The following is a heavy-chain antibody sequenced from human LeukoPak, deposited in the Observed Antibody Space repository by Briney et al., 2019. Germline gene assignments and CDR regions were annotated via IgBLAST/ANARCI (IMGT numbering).Heavy chain of an antibody. Sequence: SGPTLVKPTQTLTLTCTFCGFSLSTGSGGVGRIREPPGKALEWLALIYLDDDKIYRPSLKSKLTITKDTSKNQVVLKMTDMDPMNTATYYCAHIDGGYDPAFDYGGQGTLVTASS. V-gene: IGHV2-5*02. J-gene: IGHJ4*02. D-gene: IGHD5-12*01. CDR2: IYLDDDK. CDR3: AHIDGGYDPAFDY. CDR1: GFSLSTGSGG.